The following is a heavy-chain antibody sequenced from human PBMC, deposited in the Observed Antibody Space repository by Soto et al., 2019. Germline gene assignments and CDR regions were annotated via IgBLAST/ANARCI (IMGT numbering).Heavy chain of an antibody. CDR1: AFTSSSIT. CDR3: ARDWYYYDTSDHFSADAFDI. D-gene: IGHD3-22*01. J-gene: IGHJ3*02. V-gene: IGHV3-74*01. Sequence: GGTLRLSCAASAFTSSSITMFWVRQAPGKGLEWVSCISNTGTSTNYADSVKGRFTISRDNAKNTVYLEMNSLRAEDTAVYYCARDWYYYDTSDHFSADAFDIWGQGTTVTVSS. CDR2: ISNTGTST.